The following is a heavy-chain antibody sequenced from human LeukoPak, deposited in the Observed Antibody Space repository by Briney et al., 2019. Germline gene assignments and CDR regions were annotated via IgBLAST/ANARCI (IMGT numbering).Heavy chain of an antibody. D-gene: IGHD4-11*01. CDR2: IYTSGST. CDR1: GGSISSGSYY. Sequence: SETLSLTCTVSGGSISSGSYYWSWIRQPAGKGLEWIVRIYTSGSTNYNPSLKSRVTISVDTSKNQFSLKLSSVTAADTAVYYCARGSPRLAVTIDYWGQGTLVTVSS. CDR3: ARGSPRLAVTIDY. J-gene: IGHJ4*02. V-gene: IGHV4-61*02.